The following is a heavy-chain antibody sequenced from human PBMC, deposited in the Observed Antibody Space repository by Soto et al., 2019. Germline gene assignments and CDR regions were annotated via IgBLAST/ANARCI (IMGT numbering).Heavy chain of an antibody. J-gene: IGHJ6*02. D-gene: IGHD2-21*02. CDR3: ARDRGDGAYYYGMDV. Sequence: PGGSLRLSCAASGFTVSSNYMSWVRQAPGKGLEWVSVIYSGGSTYYADSVKGRFTISRDNSKNTLYLQMNSLRAEDTAVYYCARDRGDGAYYYGMDVWGQGTTVTVSS. CDR1: GFTVSSNY. CDR2: IYSGGST. V-gene: IGHV3-53*01.